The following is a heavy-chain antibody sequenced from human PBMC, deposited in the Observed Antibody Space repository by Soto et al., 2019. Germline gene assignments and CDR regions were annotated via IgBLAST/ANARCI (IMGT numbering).Heavy chain of an antibody. D-gene: IGHD3-3*01. Sequence: PGGSLRLSCAASGLPFTDYGMHWVRKAPGKGLEWVAVISYDGSNKYYAGSVKGRFTISRDNSKNTLYLQMNSLRAEDTAVYYCAKEGSITVFGVLIYYFDYWGQGTLVTVSS. V-gene: IGHV3-30*18. CDR3: AKEGSITVFGVLIYYFDY. CDR2: ISYDGSNK. J-gene: IGHJ4*02. CDR1: GLPFTDYG.